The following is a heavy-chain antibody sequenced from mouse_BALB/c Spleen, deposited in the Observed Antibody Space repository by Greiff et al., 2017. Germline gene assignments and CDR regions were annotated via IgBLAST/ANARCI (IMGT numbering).Heavy chain of an antibody. Sequence: EVHLVESGGGLVQPKGSLKLSCAASGFTFNTYAMNWVRQAPGKGLEWVARIRSKSNNYATYYADSVKDRFTISRDDSQSMLYLQMNNLKTEDTAMYYCVRERGQLGRIFDYWGQGTTLTVSS. J-gene: IGHJ2*01. CDR3: VRERGQLGRIFDY. CDR1: GFTFNTYA. D-gene: IGHD4-1*02. CDR2: IRSKSNNYAT. V-gene: IGHV10-1*02.